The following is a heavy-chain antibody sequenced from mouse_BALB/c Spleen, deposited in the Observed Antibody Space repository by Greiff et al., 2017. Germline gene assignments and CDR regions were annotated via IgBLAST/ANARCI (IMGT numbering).Heavy chain of an antibody. CDR2: ISSGGSYT. CDR1: GFTFSSYG. D-gene: IGHD2-4*01. Sequence: EVQGVESGGDLVKPGGSLKLSCAASGFTFSSYGMSWVRQTPDKRLEWVATISSGGSYTYYPDSVKGRFTISRDNAKNTLYLQMSSLKSEDTAMYYCARPYDYDIGYAMDYWGQGTSVTVSS. J-gene: IGHJ4*01. CDR3: ARPYDYDIGYAMDY. V-gene: IGHV5-6*01.